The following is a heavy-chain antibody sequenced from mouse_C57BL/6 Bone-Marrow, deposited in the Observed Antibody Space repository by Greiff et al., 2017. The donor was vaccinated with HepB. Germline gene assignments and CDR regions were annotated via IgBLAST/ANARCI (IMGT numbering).Heavy chain of an antibody. J-gene: IGHJ3*01. CDR1: GYTFTSYW. V-gene: IGHV1-50*01. D-gene: IGHD3-1*01. Sequence: QVQLKQSGAELVKPGASVKLSCKASGYTFTSYWMQWVKQRPGQGLEWIGEIDPSDSYTNYNQKFKGKATLTVDTSSSTAYMKLSSLTSEDSAVYYCARRHPWAWFAYWGQGTLVTVSA. CDR2: IDPSDSYT. CDR3: ARRHPWAWFAY.